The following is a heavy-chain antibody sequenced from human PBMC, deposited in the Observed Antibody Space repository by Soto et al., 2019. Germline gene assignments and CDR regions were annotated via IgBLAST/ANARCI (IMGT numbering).Heavy chain of an antibody. CDR3: AKAQHGSGTPGGLDY. Sequence: GGSLRLSCAASGIAFRSYVMSWVRQAPGKGLEWVSGISGSGDTTYSSDSVKGRFTISRENSRNTLYLQMNSLRAEDTAVYYCAKAQHGSGTPGGLDYWGQGTLVTVSS. D-gene: IGHD3-10*01. J-gene: IGHJ4*02. V-gene: IGHV3-23*01. CDR1: GIAFRSYV. CDR2: ISGSGDTT.